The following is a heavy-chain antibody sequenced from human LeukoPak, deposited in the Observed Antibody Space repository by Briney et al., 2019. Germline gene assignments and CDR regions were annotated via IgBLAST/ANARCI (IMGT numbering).Heavy chain of an antibody. CDR1: GFTFSDYY. D-gene: IGHD4-17*01. J-gene: IGHJ6*02. V-gene: IGHV3-11*06. CDR2: ISRSSSYT. Sequence: GGSHTLSCAASGFTFSDYYMSWIRQAPGKGLEWVSYISRSSSYTNYADSVKGRFTISRDNAKNSLYLQMNSLRAEDTAVYYCARVRTADGRYYYYYGMDVWGQGTTVRVSS. CDR3: ARVRTADGRYYYYYGMDV.